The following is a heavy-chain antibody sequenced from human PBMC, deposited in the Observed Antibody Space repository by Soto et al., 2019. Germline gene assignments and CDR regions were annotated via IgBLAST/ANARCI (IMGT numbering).Heavy chain of an antibody. D-gene: IGHD2-2*01. CDR3: AKAAGDDQPIVVVPAAIDY. CDR2: ISGSGGST. J-gene: IGHJ4*02. V-gene: IGHV3-23*01. CDR1: GFTFSSYA. Sequence: GGSLRLSCAASGFTFSSYAMSWVRQAPGKGLEWVSAISGSGGSTYYADSVKGRFTISRDNSKNTLYLQMNSLRAEDTAVYYCAKAAGDDQPIVVVPAAIDYWGQGTLVTVSS.